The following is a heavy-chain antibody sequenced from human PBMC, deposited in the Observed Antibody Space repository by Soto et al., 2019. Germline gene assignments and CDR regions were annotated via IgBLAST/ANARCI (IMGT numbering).Heavy chain of an antibody. J-gene: IGHJ4*02. CDR3: GKDTYYYDSSGYYIFDN. V-gene: IGHV3-30*18. CDR2: ISYDGSNE. Sequence: GGSLRLSCAASGFTFSNFGMHWVRQAPGKGLEWVAHISYDGSNEHYTDAVKGRFTISRDNSKNTLYVQMNSLRAADTAVYYCGKDTYYYDSSGYYIFDNWGQGTLVTAPQ. CDR1: GFTFSNFG. D-gene: IGHD3-22*01.